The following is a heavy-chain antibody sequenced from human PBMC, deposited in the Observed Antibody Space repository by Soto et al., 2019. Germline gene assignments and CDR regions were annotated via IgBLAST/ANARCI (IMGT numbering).Heavy chain of an antibody. CDR2: ISYDGSNK. Sequence: QVQLVESGGGGVQPGRSLRLSCAASGFTFSSYAMHWVRQAPGKGLEWVAVISYDGSNKYYADSVKGRFTISRDNSKNTLYLPMNSLRAEDTAVYYCARYLKFAVAGTADPLDYWGQGTLVTVSS. J-gene: IGHJ4*02. CDR1: GFTFSSYA. V-gene: IGHV3-30-3*01. D-gene: IGHD6-19*01. CDR3: ARYLKFAVAGTADPLDY.